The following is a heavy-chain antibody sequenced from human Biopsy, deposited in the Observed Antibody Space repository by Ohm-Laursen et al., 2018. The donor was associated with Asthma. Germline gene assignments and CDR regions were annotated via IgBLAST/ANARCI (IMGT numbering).Heavy chain of an antibody. V-gene: IGHV3-7*01. CDR2: IKHDGTEK. D-gene: IGHD3-3*02. CDR3: ARTFHFWSPYHAEHYQL. J-gene: IGHJ1*01. Sequence: SLRLFCTASGFTFGAYWMSLVRQVPGKGLEWVANIKHDGTEKNHVDSLKGRFTISRDNAKNSLYLQMNSLRAEDTAVYYCARTFHFWSPYHAEHYQLWGQGTLVTVPS. CDR1: GFTFGAYW.